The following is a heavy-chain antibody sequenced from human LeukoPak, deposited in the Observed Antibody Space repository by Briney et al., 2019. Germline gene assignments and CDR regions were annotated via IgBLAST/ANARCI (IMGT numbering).Heavy chain of an antibody. V-gene: IGHV4-30-2*01. D-gene: IGHD3-10*01. Sequence: PSETLSLTCAVSGGSISSGGYSWSWIRQPPGKGLEWIGYIYHSGSTYYNPSLKSRVTISVDTSKNQFSLKLGSVTAADTAVYYCARGKHGSGNKSPPLTRPKYYYYGMDVWGQGTTVTVSS. CDR2: IYHSGST. CDR3: ARGKHGSGNKSPPLTRPKYYYYGMDV. J-gene: IGHJ6*02. CDR1: GGSISSGGYS.